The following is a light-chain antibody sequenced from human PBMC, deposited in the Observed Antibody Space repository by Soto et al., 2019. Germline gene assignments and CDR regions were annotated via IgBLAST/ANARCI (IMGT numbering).Light chain of an antibody. Sequence: EIVLTQSPATLSLSPGERATLSCRASQSISSHLAWYQQKPGQAPRLLIYDASNRATGIPARFSGSGSGTDFTLXXTSLEPEDFAVYYXQQRPYWPLTFGGGTKVEIK. V-gene: IGKV3-11*01. CDR1: QSISSH. CDR2: DAS. CDR3: QQRPYWPLT. J-gene: IGKJ4*01.